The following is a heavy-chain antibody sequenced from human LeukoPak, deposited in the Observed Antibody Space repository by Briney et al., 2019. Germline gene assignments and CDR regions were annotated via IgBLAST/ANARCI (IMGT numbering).Heavy chain of an antibody. V-gene: IGHV4-59*11. CDR1: GASMNTHY. CDR3: ATIKRGNIFGYFDF. CDR2: MLDTVTT. J-gene: IGHJ4*02. D-gene: IGHD5-18*01. Sequence: PSETLSLTCAVSGASMNTHYWSWIRQPPGKGLGWIGYMLDTVTTKDNPSLKSRFTLSADTSKNQFSPRLTSVTAADTAVYYCATIKRGNIFGYFDFWGQGIPVTVSS.